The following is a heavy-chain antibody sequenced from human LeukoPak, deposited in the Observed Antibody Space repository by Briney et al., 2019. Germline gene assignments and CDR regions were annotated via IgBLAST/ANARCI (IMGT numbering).Heavy chain of an antibody. CDR2: IYTIGST. CDR1: GGSISSSSYY. CDR3: AKRLVVEAAARGDAFEI. Sequence: PSETLSLTCTVSGGSISSSSYYWSWIRQPAGKGLEWIGRIYTIGSTNYNPSLKSRVTMSVDTSKNQFSLKLSSVTAADTAVYYCAKRLVVEAAARGDAFEIWGQGTMVTVSS. J-gene: IGHJ3*02. V-gene: IGHV4-61*02. D-gene: IGHD2-15*01.